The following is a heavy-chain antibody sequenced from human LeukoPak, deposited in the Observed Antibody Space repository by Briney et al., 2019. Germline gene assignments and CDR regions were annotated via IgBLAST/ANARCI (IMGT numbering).Heavy chain of an antibody. Sequence: PGRSLRLSCAASGFTFSSYAMHWVRQAPGKGLEWVAVISYDGSNKYYADSVKGRFTISRDNSKNTLYLQMNSLRAEDTAVYYCARGGGSYPGVFDYWGQGTLVTVSS. V-gene: IGHV3-30*04. D-gene: IGHD1-26*01. CDR2: ISYDGSNK. CDR1: GFTFSSYA. J-gene: IGHJ4*02. CDR3: ARGGGSYPGVFDY.